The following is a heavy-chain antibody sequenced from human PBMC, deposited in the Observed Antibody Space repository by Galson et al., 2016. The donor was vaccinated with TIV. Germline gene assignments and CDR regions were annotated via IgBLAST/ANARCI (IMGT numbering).Heavy chain of an antibody. CDR1: GFTFDDYA. V-gene: IGHV3-9*01. CDR2: IGWNGGSI. CDR3: SRGSGDAPYYFYMDV. Sequence: SLRLSCAASGFTFDDYAMHWVRRAPGKGLEWVSGIGWNGGSIGYADSVKGRLTISRDNAKNSLYLQMNSLRAEDTALYYCSRGSGDAPYYFYMDVWGEGTAVTVSS. D-gene: IGHD2-21*01. J-gene: IGHJ6*03.